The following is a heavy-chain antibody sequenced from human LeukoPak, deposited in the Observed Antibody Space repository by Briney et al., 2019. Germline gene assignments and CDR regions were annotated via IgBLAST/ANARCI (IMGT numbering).Heavy chain of an antibody. J-gene: IGHJ6*02. CDR2: ISFGGSPT. V-gene: IGHV3-30*04. D-gene: IGHD5-12*01. CDR3: AREGASNGYHYGMDV. Sequence: PGGSLRLSCAGSGFTFSLYNMHWVRQVPGKGLEWVALISFGGSPTYYADSVRGRFTISRDNSKNTLFLQMSSVKAEDTAVYYCAREGASNGYHYGMDVWGQGTTVSVSS. CDR1: GFTFSLYN.